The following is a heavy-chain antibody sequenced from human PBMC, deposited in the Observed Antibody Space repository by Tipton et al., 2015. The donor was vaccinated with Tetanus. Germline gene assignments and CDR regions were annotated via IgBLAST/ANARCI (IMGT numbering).Heavy chain of an antibody. V-gene: IGHV3-33*01. CDR1: GFQFSSYA. Sequence: RSLRLSCEASGFQFSSYAMHWVRQAPGKGLEWLAVIWYDGSDRFYADSMKGRFTISRDNSRNTLALQMTSLRVDDTGVYFCARDDFIRDSADTWGQGTLVVVSS. CDR2: IWYDGSDR. D-gene: IGHD2-21*01. J-gene: IGHJ5*02. CDR3: ARDDFIRDSADT.